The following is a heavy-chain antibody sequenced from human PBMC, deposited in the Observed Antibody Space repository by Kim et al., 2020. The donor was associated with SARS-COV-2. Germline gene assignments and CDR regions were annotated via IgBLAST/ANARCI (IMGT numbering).Heavy chain of an antibody. CDR1: GGSFSGYY. CDR2: INHSGST. D-gene: IGHD5-12*01. CDR3: ARDSWLRFSQHRYYYYGMDV. V-gene: IGHV4-34*01. Sequence: SETLSLTCAVYGGSFSGYYWSWIRQPPGKGLEWIGEINHSGSTNYNPSLKSRVTISVDTSKNQFSLKLSSVTAADTAVYYCARDSWLRFSQHRYYYYGMDVWGQGTTVTVSS. J-gene: IGHJ6*02.